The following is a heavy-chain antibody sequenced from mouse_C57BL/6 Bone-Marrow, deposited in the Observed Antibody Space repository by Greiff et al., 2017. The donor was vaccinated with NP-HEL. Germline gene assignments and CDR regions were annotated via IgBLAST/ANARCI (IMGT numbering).Heavy chain of an antibody. J-gene: IGHJ1*03. CDR1: GYAFSSSW. CDR3: ARKGTESYEYGEYFDV. CDR2: IYPGDGDT. V-gene: IGHV1-82*01. Sequence: VQLQQSGPELVKPGASVKISCKASGYAFSSSWMNWVKQRPGKGLEWIGRIYPGDGDTNYNGKFKGKATLTADKSSSTAYMQLSSLTSEDSAVYFCARKGTESYEYGEYFDVWGTGTTVTVSS. D-gene: IGHD2-4*01.